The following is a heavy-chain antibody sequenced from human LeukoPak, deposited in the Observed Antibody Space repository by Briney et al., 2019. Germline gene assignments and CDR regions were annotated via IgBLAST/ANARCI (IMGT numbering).Heavy chain of an antibody. Sequence: GGSLRLSCAASGFTFSSYGMHWVRQAPGKGLEWVAVIWYDGSNKYYADSVKGRFTISRDNSKNTLYLQMNSLRAEDTAVYYCARAGSSQLLYFEDDYYGMDVWGQGATVTVSS. J-gene: IGHJ6*02. CDR2: IWYDGSNK. D-gene: IGHD2-2*02. CDR1: GFTFSSYG. V-gene: IGHV3-33*01. CDR3: ARAGSSQLLYFEDDYYGMDV.